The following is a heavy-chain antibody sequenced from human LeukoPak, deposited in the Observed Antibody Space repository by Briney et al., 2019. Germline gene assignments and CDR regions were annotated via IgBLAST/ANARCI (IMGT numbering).Heavy chain of an antibody. V-gene: IGHV1-2*04. Sequence: ASVNVSCTASGYTFTGYYMHWVRQAPGQGLEWMGWINPNSGGTNYAQKFQGWVTMTRDTSISTAYMELSRLRSDDTAVYYCARGSEVWFDPWGQGTLVTVSS. CDR2: INPNSGGT. J-gene: IGHJ5*02. D-gene: IGHD3-10*01. CDR3: ARGSEVWFDP. CDR1: GYTFTGYY.